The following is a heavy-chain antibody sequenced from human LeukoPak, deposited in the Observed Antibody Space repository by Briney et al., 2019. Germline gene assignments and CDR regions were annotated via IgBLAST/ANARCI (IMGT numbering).Heavy chain of an antibody. Sequence: PGGSLRLSCAASGFTFSSYAMHWVRQAPGKGLEWVAVISYDGSNKYYADSVKGRFTISRDNSKNTLYLQMNSLRAEDTAVYYCARDAYEQLVGWYYYYGMDVWGRGTTVTVSS. CDR3: ARDAYEQLVGWYYYYGMDV. CDR1: GFTFSSYA. J-gene: IGHJ6*02. D-gene: IGHD6-6*01. V-gene: IGHV3-30-3*01. CDR2: ISYDGSNK.